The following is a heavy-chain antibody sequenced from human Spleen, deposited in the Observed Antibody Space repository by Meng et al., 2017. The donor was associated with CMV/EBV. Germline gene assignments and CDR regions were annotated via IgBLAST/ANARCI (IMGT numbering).Heavy chain of an antibody. CDR3: ARASIAAQINWFDP. J-gene: IGHJ5*02. D-gene: IGHD6-6*01. V-gene: IGHV4-30-4*08. CDR2: IYYSGST. CDR1: GGSISSGDYY. Sequence: QVPLQESGPGLVNPSHALSLNGLVSGGSISSGDYYWSWIRQPPGKGLEWIGYIYYSGSTYYNPSLKSRVTISVDTSKNQFSLKLSSVTAADTAVYYCARASIAAQINWFDPWGQGTLVTVSS.